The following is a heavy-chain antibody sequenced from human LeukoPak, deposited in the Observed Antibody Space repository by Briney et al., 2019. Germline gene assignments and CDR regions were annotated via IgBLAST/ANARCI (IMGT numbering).Heavy chain of an antibody. CDR1: GDSISSYY. J-gene: IGHJ4*02. CDR2: IYYSGST. Sequence: PSETLSLTCTVSGDSISSYYWSWIRQPPGKGLEWIGYIYYSGSTNNNPSLKTRVTISLDTSKNQFSLKLTSVTSADTAVYYCARVNRGSGWSFDYWGQGTQVAVSS. CDR3: ARVNRGSGWSFDY. D-gene: IGHD6-19*01. V-gene: IGHV4-59*01.